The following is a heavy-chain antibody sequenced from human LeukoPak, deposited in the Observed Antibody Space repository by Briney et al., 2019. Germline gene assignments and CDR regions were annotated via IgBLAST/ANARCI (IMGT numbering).Heavy chain of an antibody. J-gene: IGHJ3*02. Sequence: GGSLRLSCAASGFTVSSKCMSWVRQAPGKGLEWVSAIYNDGSTHYADSVKGRFTISRDNSKNTLNLQMSSLRAEDTAVYYCARDFYDSSGYYFDAFDIWGQGTMVTVSS. CDR2: IYNDGST. D-gene: IGHD3-22*01. CDR1: GFTVSSKC. CDR3: ARDFYDSSGYYFDAFDI. V-gene: IGHV3-66*01.